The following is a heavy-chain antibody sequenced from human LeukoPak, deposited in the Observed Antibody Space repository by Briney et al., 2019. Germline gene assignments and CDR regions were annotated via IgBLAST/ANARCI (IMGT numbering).Heavy chain of an antibody. D-gene: IGHD1-26*01. CDR1: GYTFSGYY. V-gene: IGHV1-2*02. J-gene: IGHJ4*02. CDR3: ARERVVGALSSALDY. Sequence: ASVKVSCKASGYTFSGYYMHWVRQAPGQGLEWMGWINPNSGGTNYAQKFQGRVTMTRDTSIRKAYMELSRLRSDDTAVYYCARERVVGALSSALDYRGQGTLVTVSS. CDR2: INPNSGGT.